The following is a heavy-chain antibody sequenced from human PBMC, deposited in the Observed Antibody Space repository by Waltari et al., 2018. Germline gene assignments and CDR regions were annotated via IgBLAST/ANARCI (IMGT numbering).Heavy chain of an antibody. CDR1: GGSLNNRY. D-gene: IGHD3-16*01. CDR3: ARGGSTPMIIAY. V-gene: IGHV4-34*01. J-gene: IGHJ4*02. CDR2: ISHSGRT. Sequence: QVRLDQWGAGLLKPSETLSLTCAVYGGSLNNRYWSWIRQSPGKGLEWLGEISHSGRTHYNPSLKSRVIISVDTSKSQFSLILTSVNAADTAVYYCARGGSTPMIIAYWGQGTQVTVSS.